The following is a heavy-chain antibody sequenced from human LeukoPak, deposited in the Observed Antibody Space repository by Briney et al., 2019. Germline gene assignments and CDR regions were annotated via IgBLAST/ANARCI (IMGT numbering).Heavy chain of an antibody. J-gene: IGHJ4*02. V-gene: IGHV4-39*01. D-gene: IGHD3-10*01. Sequence: SETLSLTCTVSGGSISSSSCYWGWIRQPPGKGLEWIGSIYYSGSTYYNPSLKSRVTISVDTSKNQFSLKLSSVTAADTAVYYCARHGSGLRGNFDYWGQGTLVTVSS. CDR2: IYYSGST. CDR3: ARHGSGLRGNFDY. CDR1: GGSISSSSCY.